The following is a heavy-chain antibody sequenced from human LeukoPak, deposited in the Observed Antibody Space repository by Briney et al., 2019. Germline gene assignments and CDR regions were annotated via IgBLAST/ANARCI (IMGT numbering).Heavy chain of an antibody. D-gene: IGHD2-8*02. CDR3: ARDRSGTGYFDY. V-gene: IGHV4-59*12. J-gene: IGHJ4*02. CDR1: GSSMSRYY. Sequence: SETLSLSCTVSGSSMSRYYWNWIRQPPGKGLEWIGYMFYTGSIQYNPSLKSRVTISIDTSKNQFSLHLHFVTPEDTALYYCARDRSGTGYFDYWGQGTLVTVSS. CDR2: MFYTGSI.